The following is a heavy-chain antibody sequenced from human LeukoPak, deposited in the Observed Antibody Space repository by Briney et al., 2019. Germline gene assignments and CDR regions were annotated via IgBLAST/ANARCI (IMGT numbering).Heavy chain of an antibody. CDR2: INIDRATT. D-gene: IGHD1-26*01. J-gene: IGHJ5*02. CDR3: VRGAVGTGVWFDP. V-gene: IGHV3-74*01. Sequence: PGGSLRLSCAASGFTFSGYWMHWVRQAPGKGLEWVSRINIDRATTNYADSVKGRFTISRDNAKNTLHLQMNSLRADDTAVYYCVRGAVGTGVWFDPWGQGTLVTVSS. CDR1: GFTFSGYW.